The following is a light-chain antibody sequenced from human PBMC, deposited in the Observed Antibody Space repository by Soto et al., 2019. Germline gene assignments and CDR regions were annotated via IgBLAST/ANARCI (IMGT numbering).Light chain of an antibody. CDR3: EQYNNWWT. V-gene: IGKV3-15*01. J-gene: IGKJ1*01. CDR1: QSVSSN. CDR2: GAS. Sequence: DIVMTQSPATLSVSPGERATLSCRASQSVSSNLAWYQQKPGQAPRLLIYGASTRATGIPAWFSGGGSGTEFTLTISSLQSEGFAVYYCEQYNNWWTFGQGTKVEIK.